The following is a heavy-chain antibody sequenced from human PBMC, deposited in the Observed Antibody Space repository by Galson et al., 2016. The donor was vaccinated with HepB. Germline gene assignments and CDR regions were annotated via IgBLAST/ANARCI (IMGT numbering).Heavy chain of an antibody. V-gene: IGHV3-7*01. CDR1: GFTFSSYS. Sequence: SLRLSCAASGFTFSSYSMSWVRQAPGKGLEWVANIKQDGSEKYYVDSVKSRFTISRDNAKNSLYLQMNSLRAEDTAVYYCARGSGYPISGSHDYWGQGTLVTVSS. D-gene: IGHD3-10*01. CDR2: IKQDGSEK. J-gene: IGHJ4*02. CDR3: ARGSGYPISGSHDY.